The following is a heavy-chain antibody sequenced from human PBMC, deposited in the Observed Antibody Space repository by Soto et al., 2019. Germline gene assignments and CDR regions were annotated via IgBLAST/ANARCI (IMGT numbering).Heavy chain of an antibody. CDR2: IDKSGGDT. Sequence: EVQLLESGGDLVQPGGSLRLSCAASGFTFTNYLMTWVRQAPGKGLEWVSSIDKSGGDTYYADSVKGRFTIARDNSKNTLYLQRNGLRAEDTALYDCAKDTYSRRGDCGGQGTVVTVSS. V-gene: IGHV3-23*05. J-gene: IGHJ4*02. D-gene: IGHD5-12*01. CDR3: AKDTYSRRGDC. CDR1: GFTFTNYL.